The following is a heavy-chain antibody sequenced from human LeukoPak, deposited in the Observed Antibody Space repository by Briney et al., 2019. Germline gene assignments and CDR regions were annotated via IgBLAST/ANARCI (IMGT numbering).Heavy chain of an antibody. J-gene: IGHJ6*03. CDR1: GFTFSSYG. CDR2: IRYDGSNK. Sequence: GGSLRLSCAASGFTFSSYGMHWVRQAPGKGLEWVAFIRYDGSNKYYADSVKGRFTISRDNSKNTLYLQMNSLRAEDTAVYYCAKTPSVYGDYYMDVWGKGTTVTISS. V-gene: IGHV3-30*02. D-gene: IGHD3-3*01. CDR3: AKTPSVYGDYYMDV.